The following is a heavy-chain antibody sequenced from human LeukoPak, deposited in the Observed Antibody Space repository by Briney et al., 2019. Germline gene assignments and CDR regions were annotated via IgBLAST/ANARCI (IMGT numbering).Heavy chain of an antibody. D-gene: IGHD6-6*01. Sequence: GGSLRLSCAVSGFTFSTYAMSWVRQTPGKGLEWVSTIVGSGGRTYYADSVKGRFTISRDNSQNTLYLEMNSLRAEDTAVYYCAKVTYSSSRGAFDIWGQGTMVTVSS. J-gene: IGHJ3*02. CDR2: IVGSGGRT. CDR3: AKVTYSSSRGAFDI. CDR1: GFTFSTYA. V-gene: IGHV3-23*01.